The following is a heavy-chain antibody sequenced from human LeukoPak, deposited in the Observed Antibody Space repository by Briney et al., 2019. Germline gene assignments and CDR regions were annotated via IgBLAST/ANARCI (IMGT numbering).Heavy chain of an antibody. CDR2: ISYIGNNK. CDR1: GFTFSSYG. V-gene: IGHV3-30*18. J-gene: IGHJ4*02. CDR3: AKGGGGYTGYEIDY. Sequence: GGSLRLSCAASGFTFSSYGMHWVRQAPGKGLEGVTIISYIGNNKYYADSVKGRFTISRDNSKNTLYLQMDSLRPEDTAVYYCAKGGGGYTGYEIDYWGQGTLVTVSS. D-gene: IGHD5-12*01.